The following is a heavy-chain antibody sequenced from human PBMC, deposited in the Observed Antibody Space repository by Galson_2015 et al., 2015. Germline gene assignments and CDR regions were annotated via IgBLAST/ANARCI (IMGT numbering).Heavy chain of an antibody. CDR1: GFTFDDYA. D-gene: IGHD2-15*01. CDR3: AKENRYCSGGSCYIRWFDP. Sequence: SLRLSCAASGFTFDDYAMHWVRQAPGKGLEWVSGISWNSGSIGHADSVKGRFTISRDNAKNSLYLQMNSLRAEDTALYYCAKENRYCSGGSCYIRWFDPWGQGTLVTVSS. J-gene: IGHJ5*02. V-gene: IGHV3-9*01. CDR2: ISWNSGSI.